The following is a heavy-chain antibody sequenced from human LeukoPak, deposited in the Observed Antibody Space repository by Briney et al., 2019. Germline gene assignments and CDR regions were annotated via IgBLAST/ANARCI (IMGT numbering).Heavy chain of an antibody. CDR3: ASYYDSSGPFDY. J-gene: IGHJ4*02. D-gene: IGHD3-22*01. Sequence: GGSLRLSCAASGFTFSSYGMHWVRQAPGKGLEWVAVISYDGSNKYYADSVKGRFTISRDNSKNTLYLQMNGLRAEDTAVYYCASYYDSSGPFDYWGQGTLVTVSS. V-gene: IGHV3-30*03. CDR1: GFTFSSYG. CDR2: ISYDGSNK.